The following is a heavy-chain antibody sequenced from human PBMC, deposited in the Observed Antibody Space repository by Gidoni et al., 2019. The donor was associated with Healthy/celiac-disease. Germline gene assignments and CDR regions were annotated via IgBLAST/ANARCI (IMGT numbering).Heavy chain of an antibody. D-gene: IGHD6-19*01. CDR1: GYTFTGYY. J-gene: IGHJ4*02. CDR2: INPNSGGT. V-gene: IGHV1-2*02. Sequence: QVQLVQSGAEVKKPGASVKVSCQASGYTFTGYYMHWVRQAPGQGLEWMGWINPNSGGTNYAQKFQGRVTMTRDTSISTAYMELSRLRSDDTAVYYCARVPHIAVAGMGFDYWGQGTLVTVSS. CDR3: ARVPHIAVAGMGFDY.